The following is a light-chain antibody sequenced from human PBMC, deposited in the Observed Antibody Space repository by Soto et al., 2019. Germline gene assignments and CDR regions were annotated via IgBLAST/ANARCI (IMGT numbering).Light chain of an antibody. J-gene: IGLJ1*01. CDR1: TSDVGSYDY. CDR2: DVT. V-gene: IGLV2-11*01. Sequence: LTQPRSVSGSPGQSVAISCTGTTSDVGSYDYVSWYQQHPGKAPELIIFDVTKRPSGVPDRFSGSKSGNTASLTISGLQAEDEADYFCCSYAGDFYVFGSGTKVTVL. CDR3: CSYAGDFYV.